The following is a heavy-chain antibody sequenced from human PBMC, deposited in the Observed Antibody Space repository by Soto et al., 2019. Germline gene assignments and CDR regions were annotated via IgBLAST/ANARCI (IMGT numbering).Heavy chain of an antibody. V-gene: IGHV4-30-4*01. J-gene: IGHJ5*02. CDR1: GVSISSVDYY. CDR2: IDYSGTT. Sequence: QLQLQESGPGLVKPSQTLSLTCTVSGVSISSVDYYWTWIRQSPGKGLEWIGCIDYSGTTYYNPALKRPVTISEDTSKNQFSLKLTSVAAADTALYYCASFGVASMNWFDPWGQGTLVIVSS. D-gene: IGHD3-3*01. CDR3: ASFGVASMNWFDP.